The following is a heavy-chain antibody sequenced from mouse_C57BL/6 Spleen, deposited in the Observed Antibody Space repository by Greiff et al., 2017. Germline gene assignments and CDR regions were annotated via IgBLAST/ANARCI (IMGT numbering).Heavy chain of an antibody. CDR1: GYTFTNYW. CDR3: ARWDYGNYEDYAMDY. Sequence: QVQLQQSGAELVRPGTSVKMSCKASGYTFTNYWIGWAKQRPGHGLEWIGDIYPGGGYTNYNEKFKGKATLTADKSSSTAYMQFSSLTSEDSAIYYCARWDYGNYEDYAMDYWGQGTSVTVSS. J-gene: IGHJ4*01. D-gene: IGHD2-1*01. CDR2: IYPGGGYT. V-gene: IGHV1-63*01.